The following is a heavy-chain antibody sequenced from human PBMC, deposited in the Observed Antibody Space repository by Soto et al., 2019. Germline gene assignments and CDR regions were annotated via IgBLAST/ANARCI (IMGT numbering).Heavy chain of an antibody. J-gene: IGHJ4*02. Sequence: SETLSLTCTVSGGSIATGGYYWSWIRQLPGKGLEWIGHRYYSESTYYNPSLKSRVSISLDTSKNQFSLKLSFVTAADTAMYYCARTKCSGGSCYSWSLDYWGQGTPVTVSS. CDR2: RYYSEST. CDR1: GGSIATGGYY. V-gene: IGHV4-31*03. CDR3: ARTKCSGGSCYSWSLDY. D-gene: IGHD2-15*01.